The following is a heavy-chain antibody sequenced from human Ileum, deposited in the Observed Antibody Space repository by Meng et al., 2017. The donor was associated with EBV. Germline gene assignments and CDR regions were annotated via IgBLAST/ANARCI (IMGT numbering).Heavy chain of an antibody. CDR3: ARSIVVVPAAIYY. J-gene: IGHJ4*02. CDR1: GGSISRSSYY. V-gene: IGHV4-39*01. CDR2: IYYSGST. D-gene: IGHD2-2*01. Sequence: PPRGWGPGLGTPPRTRPLTGPVAGGSISRSSYYWGWIRQPPGKGLEWIGSIYYSGSTYYNPSLKSRVTISVDTSKNQFSLKLSSVTAADTAVYYCARSIVVVPAAIYYWGQGTLVTVSS.